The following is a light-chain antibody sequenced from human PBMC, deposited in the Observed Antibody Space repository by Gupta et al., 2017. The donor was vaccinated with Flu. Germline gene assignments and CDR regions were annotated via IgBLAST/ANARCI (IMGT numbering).Light chain of an antibody. Sequence: ELVLKQSPGNLSLSPGERATLSCRASQSVSSSYLAWYQQKPGQAPRLLIYGASSRATGIPERFSGSGSGTDFTLTISSLEPEDFAVYYCQQDDSSPITFGQGTRLEIK. CDR1: QSVSSSY. V-gene: IGKV3-20*01. J-gene: IGKJ5*01. CDR3: QQDDSSPIT. CDR2: GAS.